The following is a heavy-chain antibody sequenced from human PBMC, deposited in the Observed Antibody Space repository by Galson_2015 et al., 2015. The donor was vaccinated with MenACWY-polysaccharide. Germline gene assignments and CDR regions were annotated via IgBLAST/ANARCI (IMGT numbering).Heavy chain of an antibody. V-gene: IGHV1-8*01. CDR3: ARWTSRGDPDAYFDY. D-gene: IGHD4-17*01. CDR1: GYTFTSYD. Sequence: SVKVSCKASGYTFTSYDINWVRQTTGQGLEWMGWMNPNSGNTGYAQNFQGRVTMTSDTSMSTAYMELRSLRSEDTAVYYCARWTSRGDPDAYFDYWGQGTLVTVSS. CDR2: MNPNSGNT. J-gene: IGHJ4*02.